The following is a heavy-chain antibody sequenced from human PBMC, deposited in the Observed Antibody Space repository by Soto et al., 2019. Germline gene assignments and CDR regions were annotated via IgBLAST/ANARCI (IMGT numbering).Heavy chain of an antibody. D-gene: IGHD1-26*01. V-gene: IGHV4-31*03. CDR3: ARALWETSDGPDNWFDP. CDR1: GGSISSGGYY. CDR2: IYYSGST. Sequence: QVQLQESGPGLVKPSQTLSLTCTVSGGSISSGGYYWSWLRQHPGQGLEWIGYIYYSGSTYYNPSLKSRVTISVDTSKNQFSLKLSSVTAADTAVYYCARALWETSDGPDNWFDPFGQGTLVTVSS. J-gene: IGHJ5*02.